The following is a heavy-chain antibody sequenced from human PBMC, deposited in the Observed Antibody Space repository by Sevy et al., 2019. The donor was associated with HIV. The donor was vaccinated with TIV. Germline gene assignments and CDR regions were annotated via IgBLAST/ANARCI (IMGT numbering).Heavy chain of an antibody. D-gene: IGHD1-26*01. V-gene: IGHV3-7*03. CDR2: IKRGGSEK. Sequence: GGSLRLSCAASGFNFNNYWMTWVRQAPGKGLEWVANIKRGGSEKYYLASVKGRFTISRDNAKKALYLQMNNLRADDTALYYCARDCNSATCLWGLDVWGQGTTVTVSS. CDR1: GFNFNNYW. CDR3: ARDCNSATCLWGLDV. J-gene: IGHJ6*02.